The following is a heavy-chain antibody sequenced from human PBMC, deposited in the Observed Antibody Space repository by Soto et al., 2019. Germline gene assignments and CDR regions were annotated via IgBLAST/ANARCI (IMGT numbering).Heavy chain of an antibody. CDR2: IYSIGST. Sequence: PSETLSLTCTVSGGSISSGGYYWSWIRQPPGKGLEWIGYIYSIGSTNYNPSLRSRVTMSIDTSQEQFSLKLSSVTATDTAVYYCEKDWGLDWLLQDRFDYWGQGTLVTVSS. V-gene: IGHV4-61*08. CDR1: GGSISSGGYY. D-gene: IGHD3-9*01. J-gene: IGHJ4*02. CDR3: EKDWGLDWLLQDRFDY.